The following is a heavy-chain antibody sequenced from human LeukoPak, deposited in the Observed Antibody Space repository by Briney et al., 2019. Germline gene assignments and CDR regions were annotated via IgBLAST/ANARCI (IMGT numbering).Heavy chain of an antibody. CDR2: VYTTGTT. CDR3: SRRWYYDYVWGSYYRTTFDY. Sequence: SETLSLTCTVSGASISNYYWTWIRQPAGKGLEWIGRVYTTGTTNYNPSLKSRVTMSVDTSENQFSLKLSSVTAADTAVYYCSRRWYYDYVWGSYYRTTFDYWGQGTLVTVSS. D-gene: IGHD3-16*01. V-gene: IGHV4-4*07. J-gene: IGHJ4*02. CDR1: GASISNYY.